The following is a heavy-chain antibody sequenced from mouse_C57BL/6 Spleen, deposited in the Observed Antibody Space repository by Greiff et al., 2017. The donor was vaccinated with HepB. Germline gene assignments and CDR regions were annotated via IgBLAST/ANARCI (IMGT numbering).Heavy chain of an antibody. CDR1: GYTFTSYW. V-gene: IGHV1-64*01. D-gene: IGHD2-5*01. CDR2: IHPNSGST. Sequence: QVQLQQPGAELVKPGASVKLSCKASGYTFTSYWMHWVKQRPGQGLEWIGMIHPNSGSTNYNEKFKSKATLTVDKSSSTAYMQLSSLTSEDSAVYYCARVGYSNYGFAYWGQGTLVTVSA. CDR3: ARVGYSNYGFAY. J-gene: IGHJ3*01.